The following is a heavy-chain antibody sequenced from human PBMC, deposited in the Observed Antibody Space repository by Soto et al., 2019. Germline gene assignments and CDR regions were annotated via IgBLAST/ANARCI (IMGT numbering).Heavy chain of an antibody. Sequence: GGSLRLSCAASGFTVSNNYMSWVRQAPGKGLEWVSVIYSGGGTYYADSVKGRFTISRDNSKNTLYLQMNSLRAEDTAVYYCARYGDYFYYFDYWGQGTLVTVSS. V-gene: IGHV3-53*01. D-gene: IGHD4-17*01. CDR3: ARYGDYFYYFDY. J-gene: IGHJ4*02. CDR1: GFTVSNNY. CDR2: IYSGGGT.